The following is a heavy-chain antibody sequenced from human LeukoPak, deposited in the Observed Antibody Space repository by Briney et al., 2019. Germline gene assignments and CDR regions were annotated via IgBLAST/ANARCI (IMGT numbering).Heavy chain of an antibody. CDR2: IYYSGST. D-gene: IGHD5-18*01. Sequence: SETLSLTCTVSGGSISSGGYYWSWIRQHPGKGLEWIGYIYYSGSTYYNPSLKSRVTISVDTSKNQFSLKLSSVTAADTAVYYCARAKYSYGYESPDYWGQGTLVTVSS. CDR1: GGSISSGGYY. J-gene: IGHJ4*02. CDR3: ARAKYSYGYESPDY. V-gene: IGHV4-31*03.